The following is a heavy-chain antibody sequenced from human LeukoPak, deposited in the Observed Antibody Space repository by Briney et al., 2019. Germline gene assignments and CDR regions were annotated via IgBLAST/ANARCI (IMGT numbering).Heavy chain of an antibody. J-gene: IGHJ3*02. D-gene: IGHD5-24*01. CDR3: ARDLEEMATIFIAFDI. Sequence: ASVKVSCKASGYTFTGYYMNWVRQAPGRGLEWMGWINPNSGGTNYAQKFQGRVTMTRDTSISTAYMELSRLRSDDTAVYYCARDLEEMATIFIAFDIWGQGTMVTVSS. V-gene: IGHV1-2*02. CDR2: INPNSGGT. CDR1: GYTFTGYY.